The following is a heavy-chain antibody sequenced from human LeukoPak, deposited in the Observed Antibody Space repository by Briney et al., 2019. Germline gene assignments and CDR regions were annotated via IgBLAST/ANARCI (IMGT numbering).Heavy chain of an antibody. CDR2: INHSGST. J-gene: IGHJ4*02. Sequence: GSLRLSCAASGFTFSSYAMSWVRQAPGKGLEWIGEINHSGSTNYNPSLKSRVTISVDTSKNQFSLKLSSVTAADTAVYYCARSPDYKGYFDYWGQGTLVTVSS. CDR1: GFTFSSYA. D-gene: IGHD4-11*01. CDR3: ARSPDYKGYFDY. V-gene: IGHV4-34*01.